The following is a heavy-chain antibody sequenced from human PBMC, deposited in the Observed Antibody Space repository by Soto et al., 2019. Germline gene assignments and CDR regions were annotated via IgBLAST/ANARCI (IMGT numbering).Heavy chain of an antibody. CDR2: IDPGDSNT. Sequence: GESLQISCKTSGYSFNTFWISCVRQVPGKGLEWIGRIDPGDSNTNYSPSFQGHVTLSVDKSIGTAYLQWSSLKASDTAIYYCARQGGYYYYGMEVWGQGTEVTVSS. CDR3: ARQGGYYYYGMEV. J-gene: IGHJ6*02. CDR1: GYSFNTFW. D-gene: IGHD2-15*01. V-gene: IGHV5-10-1*01.